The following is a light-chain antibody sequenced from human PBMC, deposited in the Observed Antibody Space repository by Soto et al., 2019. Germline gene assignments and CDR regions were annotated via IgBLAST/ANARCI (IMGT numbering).Light chain of an antibody. Sequence: EIVLTQSPATLSLSPGERATLSCRASQRVSSYLAWYQQKPGQAPRLLIYDASNRDTGIPARFSGSGSGTDFTLTISILEPEDFAFYYCQQRSNWPPMYTFGQGAKLEIK. CDR2: DAS. CDR1: QRVSSY. J-gene: IGKJ2*01. V-gene: IGKV3-11*01. CDR3: QQRSNWPPMYT.